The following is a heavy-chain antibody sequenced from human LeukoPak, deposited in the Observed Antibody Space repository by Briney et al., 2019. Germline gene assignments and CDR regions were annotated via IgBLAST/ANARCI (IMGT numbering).Heavy chain of an antibody. D-gene: IGHD6-19*01. CDR2: IYYSGST. J-gene: IGHJ4*02. V-gene: IGHV4-61*01. CDR3: AREAVAGTRYFDY. Sequence: SETLSLTCTVSGGSFSSGSYYWSWVRQPPGKGLEWIGYIYYSGSTNYTPSLKSRVTISVDTSKNQFSLKLSSVTAADTAVYYCAREAVAGTRYFDYWGQGTLVTVSS. CDR1: GGSFSSGSYY.